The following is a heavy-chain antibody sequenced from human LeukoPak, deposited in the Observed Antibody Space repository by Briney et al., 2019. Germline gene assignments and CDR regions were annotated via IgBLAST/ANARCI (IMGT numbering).Heavy chain of an antibody. D-gene: IGHD3-10*01. J-gene: IGHJ4*02. V-gene: IGHV4-59*08. CDR3: ARHSQHSGDRGAARKFDY. CDR1: GGSISGYY. Sequence: PSETLSLTCTVSGGSISGYYWSWIRQPPGRGPEWIGYIYYSGSTNYNPSLKSRVTISKDTSKNQFSLNLGSVTAEYTAVYYCARHSQHSGDRGAARKFDYWGQGILVIVSS. CDR2: IYYSGST.